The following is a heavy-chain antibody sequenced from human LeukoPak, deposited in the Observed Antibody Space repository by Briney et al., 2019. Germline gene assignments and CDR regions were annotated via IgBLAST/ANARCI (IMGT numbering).Heavy chain of an antibody. CDR1: GGSISSYY. Sequence: SETLSLTCTVSGGSISSYYWSWIRQPAGKGLEWIGRIYTSGSTNYNPSLKSRVTMSVDTSKNQFSLKLSSVTAADTAVYYCATGTYYDYVWGSYPRAYYGMDVWGHGTTVTVSS. D-gene: IGHD3-16*02. CDR3: ATGTYYDYVWGSYPRAYYGMDV. J-gene: IGHJ6*02. V-gene: IGHV4-4*07. CDR2: IYTSGST.